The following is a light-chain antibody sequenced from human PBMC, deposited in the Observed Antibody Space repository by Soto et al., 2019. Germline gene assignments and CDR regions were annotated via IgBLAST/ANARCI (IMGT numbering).Light chain of an antibody. CDR1: QSVGRN. V-gene: IGKV3-15*01. CDR3: QQFIKLPPV. CDR2: DAS. J-gene: IGKJ3*01. Sequence: EVVLTQSPVTLSVPPGERATLSCRASQSVGRNVAWYQQKPGQAPRLLMYDASNRATGIPARFSGSGSGTECTLIISSLQYDDFTGYYCQQFIKLPPVFGPGTTVDIK.